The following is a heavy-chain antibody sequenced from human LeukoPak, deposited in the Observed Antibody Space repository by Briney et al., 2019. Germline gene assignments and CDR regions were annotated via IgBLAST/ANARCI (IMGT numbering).Heavy chain of an antibody. V-gene: IGHV4-59*01. D-gene: IGHD3/OR15-3a*01. J-gene: IGHJ4*02. Sequence: SETLSLTCTVSGGSISSYYWSWIRQPPGKGLEWIGYIYYSGSTNYNPSLKGRVTISVDTSKNQFSLKLSSVTAADTAVYYCARRTGYYDGFDFWGQGTLVTVSS. CDR3: ARRTGYYDGFDF. CDR1: GGSISSYY. CDR2: IYYSGST.